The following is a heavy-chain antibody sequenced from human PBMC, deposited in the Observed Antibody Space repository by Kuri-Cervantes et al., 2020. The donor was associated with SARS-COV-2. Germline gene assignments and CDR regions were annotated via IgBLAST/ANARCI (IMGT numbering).Heavy chain of an antibody. J-gene: IGHJ5*02. CDR1: GGTFSSYA. CDR2: IITIFHTT. Sequence: SVKVSCKTSGGTFSSYAISWVRQAPGQGPEWMGGIITIFHTTNYPQKLQGRVTITADESASTAYMELSSLRSEDTAIYYCARVDGRGWLDPWGQGTLVTVSS. V-gene: IGHV1-69*13. CDR3: ARVDGRGWLDP. D-gene: IGHD5-24*01.